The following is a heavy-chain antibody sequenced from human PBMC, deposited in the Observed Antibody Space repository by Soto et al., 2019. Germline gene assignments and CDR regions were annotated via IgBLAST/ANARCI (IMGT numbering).Heavy chain of an antibody. CDR1: GGSFSGYY. J-gene: IGHJ4*02. Sequence: SETLSLTCAVYGGSFSGYYWSWIRQPPGKGLEWIGEINHSGSTNYNPSLKSRVTISVDTSKKQFSLKLSSVTAADTAVYYCARGLAVSSSSFGGPDDYWGQGTLVTVSS. D-gene: IGHD6-6*01. CDR3: ARGLAVSSSSFGGPDDY. V-gene: IGHV4-34*01. CDR2: INHSGST.